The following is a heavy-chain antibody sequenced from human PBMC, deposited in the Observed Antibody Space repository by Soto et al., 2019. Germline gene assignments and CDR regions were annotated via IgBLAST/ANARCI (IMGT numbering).Heavy chain of an antibody. CDR2: FYHTGTT. J-gene: IGHJ4*02. CDR1: GASISSYY. D-gene: IGHD6-19*01. CDR3: ARDGAYSSGWYIFDY. Sequence: QVQLQESGPGLVRPSETLSLTCSVSGASISSYYWSWIRQPAGKGLEWIGRFYHTGTTYYNPSLRSRVTMSVDTSKNQFSLRLNSVTAADTAIYYCARDGAYSSGWYIFDYWGQGILVTVSS. V-gene: IGHV4-4*07.